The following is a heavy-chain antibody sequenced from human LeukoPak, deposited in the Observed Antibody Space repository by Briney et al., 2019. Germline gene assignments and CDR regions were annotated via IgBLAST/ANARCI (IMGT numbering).Heavy chain of an antibody. CDR2: IKHDGSET. V-gene: IGHV3-7*01. CDR1: GLTFSSFW. Sequence: PGGSLRLSCAASGLTFSSFWMSWVRQAPGMGLEWVANIKHDGSETYYLDSVKGRFTISRDNAKNLLYIQMNSLRAEDTAVYYCARKWSFNYFDNWGQGTPVTVSS. CDR3: ARKWSFNYFDN. J-gene: IGHJ4*02. D-gene: IGHD3-22*01.